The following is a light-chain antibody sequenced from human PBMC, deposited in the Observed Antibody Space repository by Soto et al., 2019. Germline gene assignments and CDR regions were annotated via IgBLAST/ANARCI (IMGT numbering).Light chain of an antibody. Sequence: GLRQSSGILSFSPGERATLSCRASQRVSSGYLAWYQQKPGRAPRLLIYGASSRATGIPDRFSGRGSGTDFTLTISRLEPEDFAVYYCQQYGSSPPSSTFGQGTRLEIK. CDR3: QQYGSSPPSST. V-gene: IGKV3-20*01. J-gene: IGKJ5*01. CDR2: GAS. CDR1: QRVSSGY.